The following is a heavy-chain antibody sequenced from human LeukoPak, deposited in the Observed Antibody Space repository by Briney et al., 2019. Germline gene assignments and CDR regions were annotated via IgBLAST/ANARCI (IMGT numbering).Heavy chain of an antibody. CDR3: AKKGYGGGSGGAYFDY. J-gene: IGHJ4*02. Sequence: PGGSLRLSCAASGFTFDDYTMHWVRQPPGKGLEWVSLISWNGDTTYYADSVKGRFTISRDNSKNSLYLQMHSLRSDDSALYYCAKKGYGGGSGGAYFDYWGQGTLVTVSS. CDR2: ISWNGDTT. V-gene: IGHV3-43*01. D-gene: IGHD4-23*01. CDR1: GFTFDDYT.